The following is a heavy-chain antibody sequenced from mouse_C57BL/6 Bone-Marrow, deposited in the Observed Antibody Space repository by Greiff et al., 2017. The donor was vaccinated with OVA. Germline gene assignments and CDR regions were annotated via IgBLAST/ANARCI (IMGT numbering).Heavy chain of an antibody. Sequence: QVQLQQPGAELVKPGASVKLSCKASGYTFTSYWMQWVKQRPGQGLEWIGEIDPSDSYTNYNQKFKGKATLTVDTSSSTAYMQLSSLTSEVSAVYYCARCGSGYAMDYWGQGTSVTVSS. J-gene: IGHJ4*01. CDR3: ARCGSGYAMDY. D-gene: IGHD6-1*01. CDR2: IDPSDSYT. CDR1: GYTFTSYW. V-gene: IGHV1-50*01.